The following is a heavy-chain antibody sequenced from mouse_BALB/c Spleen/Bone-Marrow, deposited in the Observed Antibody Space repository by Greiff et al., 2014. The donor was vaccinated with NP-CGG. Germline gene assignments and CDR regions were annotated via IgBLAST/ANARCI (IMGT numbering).Heavy chain of an antibody. Sequence: EVQVVESGAELVKPGASVKLSCTASGFNIKDTYMHWVKQRPEQGLEWIGRIDSANGNTKYDPKFQGKAAITADTSSNTAYLQLSSLTSEDTAVYYCAIYYGNYYAMDYWGQGTSVTVSS. CDR2: IDSANGNT. V-gene: IGHV14-3*02. D-gene: IGHD2-1*01. J-gene: IGHJ4*01. CDR3: AIYYGNYYAMDY. CDR1: GFNIKDTY.